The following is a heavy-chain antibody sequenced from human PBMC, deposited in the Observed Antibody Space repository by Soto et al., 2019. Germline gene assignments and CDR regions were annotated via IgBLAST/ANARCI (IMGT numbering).Heavy chain of an antibody. Sequence: QVQLVESGGGVVQPGRSLRLSCAASGFTFSSYGMHWVRQAPGKGLEWVAVISYDGSNNYYADSVKGRFTISRDNYRNTLYLQMNSLRAEDTAVYYCAKQEGSGSYPYYYYYGMDVWGQATTVTVSS. D-gene: IGHD3-10*01. CDR1: GFTFSSYG. CDR2: ISYDGSNN. CDR3: AKQEGSGSYPYYYYYGMDV. J-gene: IGHJ6*02. V-gene: IGHV3-30*18.